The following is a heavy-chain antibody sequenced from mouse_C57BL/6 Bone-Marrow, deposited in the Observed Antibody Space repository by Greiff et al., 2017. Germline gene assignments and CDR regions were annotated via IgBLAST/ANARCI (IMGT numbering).Heavy chain of an antibody. CDR2: IDPSDSYT. J-gene: IGHJ4*01. D-gene: IGHD1-1*01. V-gene: IGHV1-69*01. Sequence: QVQLQQPGAELVMPGASVKLSCKASGYTFTSYWMHWVKQRPGQGLEWIGEIDPSDSYTNYNQKFKGKSTLTVDKSSSTAYMQLSSLTSEDSAVYYCARLGVYYGSSHDAMDYWGQGTSVTVSS. CDR1: GYTFTSYW. CDR3: ARLGVYYGSSHDAMDY.